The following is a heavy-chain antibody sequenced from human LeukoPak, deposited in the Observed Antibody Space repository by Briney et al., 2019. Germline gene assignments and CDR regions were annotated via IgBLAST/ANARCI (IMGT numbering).Heavy chain of an antibody. CDR2: IIPIFGTA. Sequence: SVKVSCKASGGTFSSYAISWVRQAPGQGLEWMGGIIPIFGTANYAQKFQGRVTMTRDTSTSTVYMELSSLRSEDTAVYYCARDRALTYYDFWSGYYMTQYYYDYGMDVWGQGTTVTVSS. D-gene: IGHD3-3*01. CDR1: GGTFSSYA. J-gene: IGHJ6*02. CDR3: ARDRALTYYDFWSGYYMTQYYYDYGMDV. V-gene: IGHV1-69*05.